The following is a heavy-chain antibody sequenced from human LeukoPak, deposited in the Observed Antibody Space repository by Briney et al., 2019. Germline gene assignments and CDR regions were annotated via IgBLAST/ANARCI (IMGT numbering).Heavy chain of an antibody. J-gene: IGHJ5*02. D-gene: IGHD2-2*01. CDR3: TRPPIVVVPANINWFDP. Sequence: QPGGSLRLSCAASGFTFSKNWLHWVRQAPGKGLEWVANIKQDGSEKYYVDSVKGRFTISRDNAKNSLYLQMNSLRAEDTAVYYCTRPPIVVVPANINWFDPWGQGTLVTVSS. V-gene: IGHV3-7*01. CDR1: GFTFSKNW. CDR2: IKQDGSEK.